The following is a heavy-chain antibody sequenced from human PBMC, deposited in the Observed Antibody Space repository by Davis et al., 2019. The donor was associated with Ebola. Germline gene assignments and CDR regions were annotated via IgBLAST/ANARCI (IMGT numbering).Heavy chain of an antibody. Sequence: ASVKVSCKASGYTFTSYYMHWVRQAPGQGLEWMGIINPGGGTTSYAQKFQGRVTMTRDTSTSTVYMELSSLGSEDTAVYYCARGEYGDYVHPWGQGTLVTVSS. CDR2: INPGGGTT. CDR1: GYTFTSYY. CDR3: ARGEYGDYVHP. J-gene: IGHJ5*02. V-gene: IGHV1-46*03. D-gene: IGHD4-17*01.